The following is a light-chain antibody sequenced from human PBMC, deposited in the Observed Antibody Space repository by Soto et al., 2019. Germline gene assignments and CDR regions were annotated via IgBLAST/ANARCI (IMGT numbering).Light chain of an antibody. V-gene: IGLV1-40*01. J-gene: IGLJ1*01. Sequence: QSVLTQPPSVSGAPGQRVTISCTGSSSNIGAGYDVNWYQQIPGTAPKLLIFGNSNRPSGVPDRFSGSKSVTSASLAITGLQAEDEADYYCQSFDSSLSGDVFGTGTKLTVL. CDR1: SSNIGAGYD. CDR3: QSFDSSLSGDV. CDR2: GNS.